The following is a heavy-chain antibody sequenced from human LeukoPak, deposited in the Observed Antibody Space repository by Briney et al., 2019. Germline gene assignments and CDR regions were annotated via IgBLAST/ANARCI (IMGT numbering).Heavy chain of an antibody. CDR1: GFTFSSYA. V-gene: IGHV3-23*01. CDR3: AKVDRGIAAAGDY. Sequence: SGGSLRLSCAASGFTFSSYAMSWVRQAPGKGLEWVSAISNSGGSTYYADSVKGRFAISRGNSKNTLYLQMNSLRAEDTAVYYCAKVDRGIAAAGDYWGQGTLVTVSS. J-gene: IGHJ4*02. D-gene: IGHD6-13*01. CDR2: ISNSGGST.